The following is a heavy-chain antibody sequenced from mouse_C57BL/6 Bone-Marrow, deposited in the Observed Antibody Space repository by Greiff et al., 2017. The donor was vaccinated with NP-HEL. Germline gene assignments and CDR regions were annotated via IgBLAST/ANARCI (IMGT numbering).Heavy chain of an antibody. CDR1: GFTFSSYA. CDR3: ARGGITTVVAPRAMDY. Sequence: EVQVVESGGGLVKPGGSLKLSCAASGFTFSSYAMSWVRQTPEKRLEWVATISDGGSYTYYPDNVKGRFTISRDNAKNNLYLQMSHLKSEDTAMYYCARGGITTVVAPRAMDYWGQGTSVTVSS. V-gene: IGHV5-4*01. J-gene: IGHJ4*01. D-gene: IGHD1-1*01. CDR2: ISDGGSYT.